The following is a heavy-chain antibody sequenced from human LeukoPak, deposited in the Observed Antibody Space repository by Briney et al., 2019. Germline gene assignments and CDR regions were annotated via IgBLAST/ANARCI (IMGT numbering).Heavy chain of an antibody. V-gene: IGHV3-15*01. CDR3: TTEGGSYNPFTSNDY. D-gene: IGHD1-26*01. CDR1: GFTFSSYA. J-gene: IGHJ4*02. Sequence: GGSLRLSCAASGFTFSSYAMSWVRQAPGKGLEWVGRIKSKTDGGTTDYAAPVKGRFTISRDDSKNTLYLQMNSLKTEDTAVYYCTTEGGSYNPFTSNDYWGQGTLVTVSS. CDR2: IKSKTDGGTT.